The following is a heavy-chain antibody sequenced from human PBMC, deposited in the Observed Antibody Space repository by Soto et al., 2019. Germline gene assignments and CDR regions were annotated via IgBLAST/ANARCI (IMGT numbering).Heavy chain of an antibody. D-gene: IGHD5-12*01. CDR2: ISYIGNT. CDR3: ARSITYFDY. V-gene: IGHV4-59*01. Sequence: ASETLSLTCPVAGGSISNYDWSWIRQPPGKGPEWIGYISYIGNTNYNPSLKSRVTISLDTSKSQFSLRLSSVTAADTAVYYCARSITYFDYWGQGALVTVSS. CDR1: GGSISNYD. J-gene: IGHJ4*02.